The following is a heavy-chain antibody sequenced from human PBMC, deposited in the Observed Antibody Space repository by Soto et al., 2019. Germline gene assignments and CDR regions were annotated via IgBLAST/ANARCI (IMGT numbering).Heavy chain of an antibody. V-gene: IGHV1-18*04. D-gene: IGHD3-9*01. Sequence: ASVKVSCKASGYTFTTYGLSWVRQSPGQWLEGMGWISTYSGNTNYAQKLQGRVTMTTDTSTSTAYMELRSLKSDDTAVYYCARLWQGYDILTGYYPDAFDIWGQGTMVTVSS. CDR3: ARLWQGYDILTGYYPDAFDI. CDR2: ISTYSGNT. CDR1: GYTFTTYG. J-gene: IGHJ3*02.